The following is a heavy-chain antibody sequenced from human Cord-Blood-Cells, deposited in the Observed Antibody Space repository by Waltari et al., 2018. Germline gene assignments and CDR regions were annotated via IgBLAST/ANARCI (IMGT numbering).Heavy chain of an antibody. CDR3: TTDSVLPVSSSPDFDY. Sequence: EVQLVEPGVGLVKPGGSLRPSCAASRFTFSNSWMSWVRQAPGKGLEWVGRIKRKTDGGTTDYAATVRGRYTISSDVSKNTVYLQMKNLKTEDTAVYYCTTDSVLPVSSSPDFDYWGQGTLVTVSS. CDR1: RFTFSNSW. D-gene: IGHD6-6*01. CDR2: IKRKTDGGTT. J-gene: IGHJ4*02. V-gene: IGHV3-15*01.